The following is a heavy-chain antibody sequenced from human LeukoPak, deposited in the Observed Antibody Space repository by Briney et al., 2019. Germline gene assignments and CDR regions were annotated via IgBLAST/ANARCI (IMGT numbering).Heavy chain of an antibody. J-gene: IGHJ4*02. Sequence: SETLSLTCTVSGASISSAAYYWGWIRQPPGKGLEWIGSIYYSGSTYCNPSLKSRVTISVDTSKNQFSLKLSSVTAADTAVYYCAREYSSSWYRRFDWGQGTLVTVSS. CDR2: IYYSGST. D-gene: IGHD6-13*01. CDR1: GASISSAAYY. CDR3: AREYSSSWYRRFD. V-gene: IGHV4-39*01.